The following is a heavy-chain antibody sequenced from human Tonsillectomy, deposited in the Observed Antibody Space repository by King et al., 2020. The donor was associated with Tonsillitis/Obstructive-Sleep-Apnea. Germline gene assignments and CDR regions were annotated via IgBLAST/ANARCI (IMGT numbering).Heavy chain of an antibody. J-gene: IGHJ4*02. D-gene: IGHD6-19*01. CDR3: ASGQSSSFEC. Sequence: VQLVESGGGLVQPGGSLRLSCAASGFTFSNYWMNWVRQAPGKGLEWVANIKEDGSEKYYVDSVKGRFTISRDNAKNSLYMQMNSLRAEDTAVYYCASGQSSSFECWGEGTLVTVSS. CDR2: IKEDGSEK. V-gene: IGHV3-7*01. CDR1: GFTFSNYW.